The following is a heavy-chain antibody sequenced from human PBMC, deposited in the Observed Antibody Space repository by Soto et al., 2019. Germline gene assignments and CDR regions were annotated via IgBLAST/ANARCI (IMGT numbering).Heavy chain of an antibody. J-gene: IGHJ6*02. Sequence: EVQMVETGGGLSQPGGSLRLSCAVSGFIVSSKYMTWVRQAPGKGLEWVSVLYTGGSPHYADSARGRFTISRDSSKNTLYRHLNSLRAEDAAVYYSTTYTGYGMDVWGQGTKVTGSS. V-gene: IGHV3-53*02. CDR1: GFIVSSKY. D-gene: IGHD3-16*01. CDR3: TTYTGYGMDV. CDR2: LYTGGSP.